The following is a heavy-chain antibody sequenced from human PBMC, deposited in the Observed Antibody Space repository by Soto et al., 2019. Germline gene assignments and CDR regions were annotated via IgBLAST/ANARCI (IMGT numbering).Heavy chain of an antibody. V-gene: IGHV4-61*01. CDR2: IYYRGST. Sequence: QVQLQESGPGLVKPSETLSLTCTVSGGSVSSGSYYWSWIRQPPGKGLEWIGYIYYRGSTNYNPCLKSRVTISVDTSKNQFSLKRSSVTAADTAVYYCARGYYGSGSYYNVDWFDPWGQGTLVTVSP. CDR3: ARGYYGSGSYYNVDWFDP. D-gene: IGHD3-10*01. J-gene: IGHJ5*02. CDR1: GGSVSSGSYY.